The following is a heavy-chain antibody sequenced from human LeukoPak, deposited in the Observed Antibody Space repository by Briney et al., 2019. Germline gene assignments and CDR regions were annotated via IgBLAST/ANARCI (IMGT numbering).Heavy chain of an antibody. J-gene: IGHJ4*02. CDR2: ISGSGGST. Sequence: PGGSQRLSCAASGFTFSSYAMSWVRQAPGKGLEWVSAISGSGGSTYYADSVKGRFTISRDNSKNTLYLQMNSLRAEDTAVYYCAKDLSPARPGVGYFDYWGQGTLVTVSS. V-gene: IGHV3-23*01. CDR3: AKDLSPARPGVGYFDY. CDR1: GFTFSSYA. D-gene: IGHD6-6*01.